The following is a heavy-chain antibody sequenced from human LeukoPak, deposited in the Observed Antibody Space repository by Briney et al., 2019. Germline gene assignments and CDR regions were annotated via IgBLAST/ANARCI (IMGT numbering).Heavy chain of an antibody. D-gene: IGHD3-9*01. CDR2: ISYDGSNK. V-gene: IGHV3-30*18. Sequence: GGSLRLSCAASGFTFSSYGMHWVRQAPGKGLEWVAVISYDGSNKYYADSVKGRFTISRGNSKNTLSLQMNSLRAEDTAVYYCAKEGGGYFDWLLPLDYWGQGTLVTVSS. CDR3: AKEGGGYFDWLLPLDY. J-gene: IGHJ4*02. CDR1: GFTFSSYG.